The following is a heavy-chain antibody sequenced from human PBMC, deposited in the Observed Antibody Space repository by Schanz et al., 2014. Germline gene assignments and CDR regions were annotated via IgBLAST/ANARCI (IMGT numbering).Heavy chain of an antibody. CDR2: IIPILGIA. CDR1: GDTFSKYN. D-gene: IGHD4-17*01. V-gene: IGHV1-69*02. J-gene: IGHJ4*02. Sequence: QVQLVQSGPEVKKPGSSVKVSCQAFGDTFSKYNIMWVRQVPGQGLEWLGRIIPILGIANYAQKFQGRVTITADRSTSTAYMKLSSLRSEDTAVYYCARGYGDSPTDFWGQGTLVIVSS. CDR3: ARGYGDSPTDF.